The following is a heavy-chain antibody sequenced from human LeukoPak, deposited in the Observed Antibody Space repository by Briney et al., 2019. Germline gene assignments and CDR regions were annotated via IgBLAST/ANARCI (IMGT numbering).Heavy chain of an antibody. D-gene: IGHD3-3*01. CDR3: ARDGPLTMFGGGYMVA. V-gene: IGHV4-59*11. CDR1: AASINSLY. J-gene: IGHJ6*03. Sequence: PSETLSLTCNISAASINSLYWNWLRQPTGKGLEWIGYTSYSGTTNYNPTLKRRVVISLDTSKTQFSLKLTSVTAAETAVYHCARDGPLTMFGGGYMVAWGRGTTVTVSS. CDR2: TSYSGTT.